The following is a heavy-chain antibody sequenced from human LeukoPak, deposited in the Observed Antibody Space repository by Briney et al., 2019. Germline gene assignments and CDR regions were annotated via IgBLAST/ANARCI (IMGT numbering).Heavy chain of an antibody. D-gene: IGHD5-18*01. J-gene: IGHJ4*02. CDR1: GGSISSYY. CDR2: IYYSGST. CDR3: ARRLSGYSYGPYYFDY. Sequence: SETLSLTCTASGGSISSYYWSWIRQPPGKGLEWIGYIYYSGSTNYNPSLKSRVTISVDTSKNQFSLKLSSVTAADTAVYYCARRLSGYSYGPYYFDYWGQGTLVTVSS. V-gene: IGHV4-59*08.